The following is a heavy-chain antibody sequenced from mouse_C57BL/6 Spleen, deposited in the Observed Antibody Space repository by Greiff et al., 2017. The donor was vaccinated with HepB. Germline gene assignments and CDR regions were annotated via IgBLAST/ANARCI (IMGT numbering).Heavy chain of an antibody. J-gene: IGHJ3*01. V-gene: IGHV1-82*01. D-gene: IGHD3-2*02. CDR1: GYAFSSSW. Sequence: QVQLKESGPELVKPGASVKISCKASGYAFSSSWMNWVKQRPGKGLEWIGRIYPGDGDTNYNGKFKGKATLTADKSSSTAYMQLSSLTSEDSAVYFCARSAQATLWFAYWGQGTLVTVSA. CDR3: ARSAQATLWFAY. CDR2: IYPGDGDT.